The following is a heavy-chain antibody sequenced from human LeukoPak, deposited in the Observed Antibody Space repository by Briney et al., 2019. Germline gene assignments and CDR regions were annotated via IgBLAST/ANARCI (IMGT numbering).Heavy chain of an antibody. CDR3: ARASSGYYDDAFDI. Sequence: SVKVSCKASGGTFSSYAISWVRQAPGQGLEWMGGIIPIFGTANYAQNFQGRVTITADESTSTAYMELSSLRSEDKAVYYCARASSGYYDDAFDIWGQGTMVTVSS. D-gene: IGHD3-22*01. CDR2: IIPIFGTA. CDR1: GGTFSSYA. J-gene: IGHJ3*02. V-gene: IGHV1-69*13.